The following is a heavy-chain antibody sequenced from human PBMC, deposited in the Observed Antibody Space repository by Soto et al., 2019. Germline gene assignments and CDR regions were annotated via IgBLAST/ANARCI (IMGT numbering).Heavy chain of an antibody. Sequence: PGESLKISCKGSGYSFTSYWISWVRQMPGKGLEWMGRIDPSDSYTNYSPSFQGHVTISADKSISTAYLQWSSLKASDTAMYYCARGSSSYYYYYGMDVWGQGTTVTVSS. V-gene: IGHV5-10-1*01. J-gene: IGHJ6*02. CDR3: ARGSSSYYYYYGMDV. D-gene: IGHD6-6*01. CDR1: GYSFTSYW. CDR2: IDPSDSYT.